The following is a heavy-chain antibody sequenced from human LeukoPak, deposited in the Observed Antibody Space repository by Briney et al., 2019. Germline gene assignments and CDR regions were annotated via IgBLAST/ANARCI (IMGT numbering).Heavy chain of an antibody. CDR2: ISVYNGNI. CDR1: GYTFTNYG. J-gene: IGHJ4*02. Sequence: GASVKVSCKASGYTFTNYGISWVRQAPGRGLEWMGWISVYNGNINYAQKLQGRVTMTTDTSTSTAYMELRSLRSDDTAVYYCAREECSIGVCYPSGYWGQGTLVTVSS. V-gene: IGHV1-18*01. CDR3: AREECSIGVCYPSGY. D-gene: IGHD2-8*01.